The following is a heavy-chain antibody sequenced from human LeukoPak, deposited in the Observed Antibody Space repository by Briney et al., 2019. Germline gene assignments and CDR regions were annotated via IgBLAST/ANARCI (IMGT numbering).Heavy chain of an antibody. CDR1: GYTFTSYD. D-gene: IGHD3-16*01. CDR2: MNPNSGNT. CDR3: ARGGEGLYDFDY. V-gene: IGHV1-8*01. Sequence: ASVKVSSKASGYTFTSYDINRVRQATGQGLEWMGWMNPNSGNTGYAQKFQGRVTMTRNTSIITAYMELSSLRSEDTAVYYGARGGEGLYDFDYWGQGTLVTVSS. J-gene: IGHJ4*02.